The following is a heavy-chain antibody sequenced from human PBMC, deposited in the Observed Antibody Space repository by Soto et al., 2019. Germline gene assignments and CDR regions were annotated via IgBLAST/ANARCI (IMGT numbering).Heavy chain of an antibody. V-gene: IGHV4-39*01. CDR3: ASPPSDIVDPYYYMDV. Sequence: SETLSLTCTVSGGSISSSSYYWGWIRQPPGKGLEWIGSIYYSGSTYYNPSLKSRVTISVDTSKNQFSLKLSSATAADTAVYYCASPPSDIVDPYYYMDVWGKGTTVTVSS. CDR1: GGSISSSSYY. CDR2: IYYSGST. D-gene: IGHD2-15*01. J-gene: IGHJ6*03.